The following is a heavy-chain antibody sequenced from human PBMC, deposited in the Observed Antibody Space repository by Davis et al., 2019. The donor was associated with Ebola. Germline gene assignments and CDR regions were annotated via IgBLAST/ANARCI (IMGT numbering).Heavy chain of an antibody. J-gene: IGHJ2*01. CDR2: IYSGGST. CDR1: GFTFSSYA. CDR3: ARDSGKQLVGWYFDL. V-gene: IGHV3-53*01. D-gene: IGHD6-6*01. Sequence: GESLKISCAASGFTFSSYAMSWVRQAPGKGLEWVSVIYSGGSTYYADSVKGRFTISRDNSKNTLYLQMNSLRAEDTAVYYCARDSGKQLVGWYFDLWGRGTLVTVSS.